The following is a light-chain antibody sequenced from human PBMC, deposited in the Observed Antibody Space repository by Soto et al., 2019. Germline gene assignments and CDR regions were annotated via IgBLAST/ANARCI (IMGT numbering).Light chain of an antibody. Sequence: EIIMTQSPATLSVSPGERATLSCRASQSVSINVAWYQHQPARGPTLLIYAASTRATGIPARFSGSGSGTEITLTITILQSEDFEVYYCQQYNDWPPLTFGGGTKVEIK. V-gene: IGKV3-15*01. CDR3: QQYNDWPPLT. CDR1: QSVSIN. J-gene: IGKJ4*01. CDR2: AAS.